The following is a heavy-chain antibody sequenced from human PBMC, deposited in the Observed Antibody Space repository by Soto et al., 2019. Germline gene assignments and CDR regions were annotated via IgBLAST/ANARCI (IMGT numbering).Heavy chain of an antibody. V-gene: IGHV3-66*01. J-gene: IGHJ3*02. CDR2: IYSGGST. CDR1: GFTVSSNY. Sequence: GGSLRLSCAASGFTVSSNYMSWVRQAPGKGLEWVSVIYSGGSTYYADSVKGRFTISRDNSKNTLYLQMNSLRAEDTAVYYCATAGEQWLAAFDIWGQGTMVTVSS. D-gene: IGHD6-19*01. CDR3: ATAGEQWLAAFDI.